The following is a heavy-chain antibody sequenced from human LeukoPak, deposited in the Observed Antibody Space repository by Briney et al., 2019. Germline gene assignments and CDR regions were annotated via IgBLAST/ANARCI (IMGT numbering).Heavy chain of an antibody. D-gene: IGHD3-22*01. J-gene: IGHJ3*02. CDR1: GGSISSYY. CDR2: IYYSGST. CDR3: ALERGDSSIYGAFDI. Sequence: SETLSLTCPVSGGSISSYYWSWIRQPPGKGLEWIGYIYYSGSTNYNPSLKSRVTISVDTSKNQFSLKLSPVTAADTAVYYCALERGDSSIYGAFDIWGQGTMVTVSS. V-gene: IGHV4-59*01.